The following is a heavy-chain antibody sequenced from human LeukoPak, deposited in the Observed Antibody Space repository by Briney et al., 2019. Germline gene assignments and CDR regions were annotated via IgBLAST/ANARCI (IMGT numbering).Heavy chain of an antibody. CDR2: ISSNGGST. Sequence: GGSLRLSCAASGFTFSSYAMHWVRQAPGKGLEYVSAISSNGGSTYYANSVKGRFTISRDNSKNTLYLQMGSLRAEDMAVYYCAKERSRVTAVVEYWGQGTLVPVSS. D-gene: IGHD2-15*01. CDR1: GFTFSSYA. CDR3: AKERSRVTAVVEY. J-gene: IGHJ4*02. V-gene: IGHV3-64*01.